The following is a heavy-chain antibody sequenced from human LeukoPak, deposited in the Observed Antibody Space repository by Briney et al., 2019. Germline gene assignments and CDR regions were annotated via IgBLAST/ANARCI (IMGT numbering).Heavy chain of an antibody. CDR1: GFTFSTYG. J-gene: IGHJ3*02. CDR2: ISYDGNNK. V-gene: IGHV3-30*18. CDR3: AKGISYSSGWPDAFDI. Sequence: GGSLRLSCVASGFTFSTYGMHWVRQAPGKGLEWVAVISYDGNNKYYADSVKGRFTISRDNSKNTLYLQMNSLRAEDTAVYYCAKGISYSSGWPDAFDIWGQGTMVTVSS. D-gene: IGHD6-19*01.